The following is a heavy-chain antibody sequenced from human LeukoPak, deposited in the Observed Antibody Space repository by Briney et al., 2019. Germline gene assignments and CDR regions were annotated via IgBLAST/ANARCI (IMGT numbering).Heavy chain of an antibody. CDR3: ARDGRYFDWFPGDYFDY. J-gene: IGHJ4*02. D-gene: IGHD3-9*01. CDR2: ISSSSSTI. Sequence: GGSLRLSCAASGFTFSSYSMNWVRQAPGKGLEWVSYISSSSSTIYYADSVKGRFTISRDNAKNSLYLQMNSLRAEDTAVYYCARDGRYFDWFPGDYFDYWGQGTLVTVSS. V-gene: IGHV3-48*01. CDR1: GFTFSSYS.